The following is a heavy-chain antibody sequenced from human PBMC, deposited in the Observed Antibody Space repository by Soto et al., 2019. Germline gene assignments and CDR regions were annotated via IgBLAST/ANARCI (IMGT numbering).Heavy chain of an antibody. CDR1: GDSVSSKTAA. CDR3: AREGHCSPTNCYHFDY. J-gene: IGHJ4*02. Sequence: PSQSRSLTCAISGDSVSSKTAAWNWIRQNPERGLEWLGRTYYRSFWNFGYAESVRSRIRISPDTSNNHFTLQLNSVTPEDTAVYFCAREGHCSPTNCYHFDYWGQGILVTVSS. CDR2: TYYRSFWNF. D-gene: IGHD2-2*01. V-gene: IGHV6-1*01.